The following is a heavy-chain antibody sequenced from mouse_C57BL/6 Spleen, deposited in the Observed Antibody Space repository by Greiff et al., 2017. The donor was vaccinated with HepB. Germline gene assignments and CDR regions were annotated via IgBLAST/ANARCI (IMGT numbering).Heavy chain of an antibody. J-gene: IGHJ1*03. Sequence: EVQLQQSGPGLVKPSQSLSLTCSVPGYSITSGYYWNWIRQFPGNKLEWMGYISYDGSNNYNPSLKNRISITRDTSKNQFFLKLNSVTTEDTATYYCARDLLGSWYFDVWGTGTTVTVSS. CDR1: GYSITSGYY. CDR3: ARDLLGSWYFDV. CDR2: ISYDGSN. D-gene: IGHD3-3*01. V-gene: IGHV3-6*01.